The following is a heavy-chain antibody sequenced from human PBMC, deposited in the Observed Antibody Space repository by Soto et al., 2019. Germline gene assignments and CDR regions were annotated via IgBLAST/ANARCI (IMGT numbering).Heavy chain of an antibody. V-gene: IGHV1-2*02. CDR2: INPNSGGT. CDR1: GYTFTGYY. CDR3: ARAWSPMVRGVIPFMDV. D-gene: IGHD3-10*01. Sequence: ASVKVSCKASGYTFTGYYMHWVRQAPGQGLEWMGWINPNSGGTNYAQKFQGRVTMTRDTSISTAYMELSRLRSDDTAVYYCARAWSPMVRGVIPFMDVWGQGTTVTVSS. J-gene: IGHJ6*02.